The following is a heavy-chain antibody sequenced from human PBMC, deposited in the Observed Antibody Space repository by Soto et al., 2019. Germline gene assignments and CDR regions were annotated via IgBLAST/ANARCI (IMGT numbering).Heavy chain of an antibody. CDR1: GGSISSGGYY. D-gene: IGHD5-12*01. CDR3: AKVSSGYGLDY. J-gene: IGHJ4*02. Sequence: TLSLTCTVSGGSISSGGYYWSWIRQHPGKGLEWIGYIYYSGSTYYNPSLKSRVTISVDTSKNQFSLKLSSVTAADTALYYCAKVSSGYGLDYWGQGTLVTVSS. CDR2: IYYSGST. V-gene: IGHV4-31*03.